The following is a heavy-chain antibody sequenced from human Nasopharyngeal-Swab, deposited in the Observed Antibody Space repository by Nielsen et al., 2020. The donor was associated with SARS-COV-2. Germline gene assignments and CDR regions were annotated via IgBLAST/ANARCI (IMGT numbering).Heavy chain of an antibody. Sequence: GESLKISCSASGFTFRYYYMSWIRQAPGKGLEWVSYISSSGSTIYYADSVKGRFTISRDNAKNSLYLQMNSLRAEDTAVYYCARSSGYYYKNFDYWGQGTLVTVSS. CDR2: ISSSGSTI. CDR1: GFTFRYYY. CDR3: ARSSGYYYKNFDY. D-gene: IGHD3-22*01. J-gene: IGHJ4*02. V-gene: IGHV3-11*04.